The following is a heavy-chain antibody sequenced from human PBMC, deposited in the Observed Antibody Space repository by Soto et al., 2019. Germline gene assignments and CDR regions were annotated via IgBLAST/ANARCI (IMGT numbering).Heavy chain of an antibody. D-gene: IGHD3-22*01. Sequence: QLQLQESGPGLVKPSETLSLTCTVSGGSISSSSYYWGWIRQPPGKGLEWIGSIYYSWSTYYNPSLKSRVGMSVDTSKKKFSLKLNSGTAADTAVYYWARQLDYCSSSGYHPGDAFYIWGQMTMVAVAS. V-gene: IGHV4-39*01. CDR3: ARQLDYCSSSGYHPGDAFYI. CDR1: GGSISSSSYY. CDR2: IYYSWST. J-gene: IGHJ3*02.